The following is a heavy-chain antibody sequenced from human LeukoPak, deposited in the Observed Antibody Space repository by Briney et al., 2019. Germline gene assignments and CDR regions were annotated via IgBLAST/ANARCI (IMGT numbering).Heavy chain of an antibody. J-gene: IGHJ4*02. D-gene: IGHD3-22*01. V-gene: IGHV1-18*01. CDR3: ASGKDYYDSSGYFPNFDY. CDR2: ISAYNGNT. CDR1: GYTFTSYG. Sequence: VASVKVSCKASGYTFTSYGISWVRQAPGQGLEWMGWISAYNGNTNYAQKLQGRVTMTTDTSTSTAYMELRSLRSDDTAVYYCASGKDYYDSSGYFPNFDYWGQGTLVTVSS.